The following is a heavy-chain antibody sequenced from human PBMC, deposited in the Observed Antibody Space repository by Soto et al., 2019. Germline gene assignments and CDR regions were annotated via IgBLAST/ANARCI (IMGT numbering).Heavy chain of an antibody. CDR1: GFTFSSYA. J-gene: IGHJ2*01. D-gene: IGHD5-12*01. V-gene: IGHV3-30*09. CDR3: ARDRNGYDRGYFDL. Sequence: QVQLVESGGGVVQPGTSLRLSCAASGFTFSSYAMHWVRQAPGKGLEWVAVISYDGNNRFYADSVQGRFAISRDNSKNTLYVQMNSLRAEDTAVYYCARDRNGYDRGYFDLWGRGTLVTVSS. CDR2: ISYDGNNR.